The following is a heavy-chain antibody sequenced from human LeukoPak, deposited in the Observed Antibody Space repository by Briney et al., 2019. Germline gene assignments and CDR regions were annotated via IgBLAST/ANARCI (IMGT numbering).Heavy chain of an antibody. J-gene: IGHJ6*02. CDR2: ISSSSSYI. D-gene: IGHD3-3*01. V-gene: IGHV3-21*01. Sequence: GGSLRLSCAASGFTFSSYSMNWVRQAPGKGLEWVSSISSSSSYIYYADSVKGRFTISRDNAKNSLYLQMNSLRAEDTAVYYCARDQLYDFWSGRYYYGMDVWGQGTTVTVSS. CDR3: ARDQLYDFWSGRYYYGMDV. CDR1: GFTFSSYS.